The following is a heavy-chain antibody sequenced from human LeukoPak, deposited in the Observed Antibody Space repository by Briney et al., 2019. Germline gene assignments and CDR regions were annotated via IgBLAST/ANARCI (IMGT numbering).Heavy chain of an antibody. D-gene: IGHD3-22*01. CDR3: AKDRGYSDTSGFLVH. J-gene: IGHJ4*02. Sequence: GKSLSLSCAASGFTFSSYGMHWVRQAPGKGLEWVAVISNDGSNKYHADSVRGRLTISRDNSKNTLYLQMNSLRVEDTAVYYCAKDRGYSDTSGFLVHWGQETLVTASS. CDR2: ISNDGSNK. V-gene: IGHV3-30*18. CDR1: GFTFSSYG.